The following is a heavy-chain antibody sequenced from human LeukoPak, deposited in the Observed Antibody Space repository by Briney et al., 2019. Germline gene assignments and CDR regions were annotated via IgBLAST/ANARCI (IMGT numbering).Heavy chain of an antibody. V-gene: IGHV4-38-2*02. CDR1: GYSISSGYY. D-gene: IGHD3-10*01. CDR2: IYHSGST. CDR3: ARDRLLYYYGSGSYLSS. Sequence: SETLSLTCTVSGYSISSGYYWGWIRQPPGKGLEWIGSIYHSGSTFYNPSLKSRVTISVDTSKNQFSLKLSSVTAADTAVYYCARDRLLYYYGSGSYLSSWGQGTLVTVSS. J-gene: IGHJ5*02.